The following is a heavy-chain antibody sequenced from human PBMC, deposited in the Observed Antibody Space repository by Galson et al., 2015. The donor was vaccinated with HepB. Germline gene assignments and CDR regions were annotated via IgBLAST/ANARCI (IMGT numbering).Heavy chain of an antibody. CDR1: GGSISSSY. CDR3: ARQTYYYGSGSYYDNWFDP. J-gene: IGHJ5*02. Sequence: SETLSLTCTVSGGSISSSYWSWIRQPPGKGLEWIEYIYYSGSTNYIPSLKSRVTISIDTSKNQFSLKLSSVTAADTAVYYCARQTYYYGSGSYYDNWFDPWGQGTLVTVSS. CDR2: IYYSGST. V-gene: IGHV4-59*08. D-gene: IGHD3-10*01.